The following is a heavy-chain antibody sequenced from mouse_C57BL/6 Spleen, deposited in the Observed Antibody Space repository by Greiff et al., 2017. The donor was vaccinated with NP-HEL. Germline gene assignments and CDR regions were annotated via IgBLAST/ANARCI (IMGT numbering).Heavy chain of an antibody. CDR3: ARRGDWDWFAY. V-gene: IGHV1-50*01. J-gene: IGHJ3*01. Sequence: QVQLKESGAELVKPGASVKLSCKASGYTFTSYWMQWVKQRPGQGLEWIGEIDPSDSYTNYNQKFKGKATLTVDTSSSTAYMQLSSLTSEDSAVYYCARRGDWDWFAYWGQGTLVTVSA. D-gene: IGHD4-1*01. CDR1: GYTFTSYW. CDR2: IDPSDSYT.